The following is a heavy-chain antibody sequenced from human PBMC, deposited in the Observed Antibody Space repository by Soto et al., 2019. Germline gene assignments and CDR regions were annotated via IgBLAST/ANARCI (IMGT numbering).Heavy chain of an antibody. J-gene: IGHJ3*02. Sequence: QAQLVQSGGEVKKPGASVKVSCKASGYTFTSYGVTWVRQAPGQGLEWMGWISGYNGNTNYAQKFQCRVNMTTDTSTNTGYMELRSLRSDDTAVYYCAREIPTTVTSFAFDMWGQGTMVTVSS. V-gene: IGHV1-18*01. CDR3: AREIPTTVTSFAFDM. CDR2: ISGYNGNT. CDR1: GYTFTSYG. D-gene: IGHD4-17*01.